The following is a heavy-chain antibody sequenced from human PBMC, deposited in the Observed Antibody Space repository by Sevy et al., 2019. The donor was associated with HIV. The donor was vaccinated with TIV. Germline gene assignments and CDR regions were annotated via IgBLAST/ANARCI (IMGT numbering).Heavy chain of an antibody. CDR1: GFTFSSYA. Sequence: GGSLRLSCAASGFTFSSYAMHWVGQAPGKGLEWVAVISYDGSNKYYADSVKGRFTISRDNSKNTLYLQMNSLRAEDTAVYYCARDLQRGGYYLRNWGQGTLVTVSS. CDR3: ARDLQRGGYYLRN. V-gene: IGHV3-30-3*01. CDR2: ISYDGSNK. D-gene: IGHD3-22*01. J-gene: IGHJ4*02.